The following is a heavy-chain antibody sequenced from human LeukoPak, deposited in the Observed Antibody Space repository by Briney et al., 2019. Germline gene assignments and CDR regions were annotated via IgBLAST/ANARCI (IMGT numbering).Heavy chain of an antibody. CDR1: GFTFSSYG. V-gene: IGHV3-30*18. CDR2: ISYDGSNK. CDR3: AKDDPNHEFDY. J-gene: IGHJ4*02. Sequence: GGSLRLSCAASGFTFSSYGMHWVRQAPGKGLEWVAVISYDGSNKYYADSVKGRFTISRDNSKNTLYLQMNSLRAEDTAVYYCAKDDPNHEFDYWGQGTLVTVSS.